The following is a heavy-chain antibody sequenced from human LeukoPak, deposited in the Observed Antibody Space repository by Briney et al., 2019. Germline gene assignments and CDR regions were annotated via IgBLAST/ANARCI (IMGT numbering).Heavy chain of an antibody. CDR2: VYYSGST. CDR3: ARHVPPTNQFARYWYLDP. CDR1: GVSISSSIYY. D-gene: IGHD1-14*01. Sequence: SETLSPTCTVSGVSISSSIYYWGWIRQPPGKGLEWIGSVYYSGSTYYNPSLKSRVTISVDTSKNQFSLKLSSVTAADTAVYYCARHVPPTNQFARYWYLDPWGRGTLVTVSS. V-gene: IGHV4-39*01. J-gene: IGHJ2*01.